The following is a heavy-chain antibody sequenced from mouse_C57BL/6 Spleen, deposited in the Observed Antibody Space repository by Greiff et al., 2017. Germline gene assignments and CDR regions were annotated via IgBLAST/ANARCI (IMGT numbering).Heavy chain of an antibody. CDR2: ISYDGSN. CDR3: ASKYYYGFSWFAY. CDR1: GYSITSGYY. D-gene: IGHD1-1*01. V-gene: IGHV3-6*01. Sequence: VQLQQSGPGLVKPSQSLSLTCSVTGYSITSGYYWNWIRQFPGNKLEWMGYISYDGSNNYNPSLKNRISITRDTSKNQFFLKLNSVTTEDTATYYCASKYYYGFSWFAYWGQGTLVTVSA. J-gene: IGHJ3*01.